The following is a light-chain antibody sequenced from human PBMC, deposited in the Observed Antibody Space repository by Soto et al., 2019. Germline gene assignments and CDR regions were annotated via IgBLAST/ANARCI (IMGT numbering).Light chain of an antibody. CDR3: MQGTHRPFT. CDR1: QSLVYRDGNTY. V-gene: IGKV2-30*01. CDR2: KVS. Sequence: DVVMTQSPLSLPVTLGQPASISCRSSQSLVYRDGNTYLNWFQQRPGQSPRRLIYKVSNRDSGVPDRFSGSGSGTDFTLKISRVEAEDVGVYYCMQGTHRPFTFGPGTRVDIK. J-gene: IGKJ3*01.